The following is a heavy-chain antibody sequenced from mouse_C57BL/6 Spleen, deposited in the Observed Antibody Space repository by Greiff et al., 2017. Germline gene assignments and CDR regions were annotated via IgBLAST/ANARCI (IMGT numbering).Heavy chain of an antibody. CDR2: IYPGDGDT. J-gene: IGHJ3*01. CDR1: GYAFSSSW. Sequence: QVQLQQSGPELVKPGASVKISCKASGYAFSSSWMNWVKQRPGKGLEWIGRIYPGDGDTNYNGKFKGKATRTADKSSSTAYMQLSSLTAVDSAVYFCARPDYGVFADWSQGTLVTVSA. V-gene: IGHV1-82*01. D-gene: IGHD2-4*01. CDR3: ARPDYGVFAD.